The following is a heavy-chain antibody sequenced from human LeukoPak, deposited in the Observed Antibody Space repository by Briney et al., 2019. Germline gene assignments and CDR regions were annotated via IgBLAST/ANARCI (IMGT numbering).Heavy chain of an antibody. CDR3: ARSKYSSGWYYFDY. D-gene: IGHD6-19*01. CDR2: IYSTGGT. Sequence: PSETLSLTCTVSGGSITSDYWSWIRQPPGKGPEWLGYIYSTGGTNFDSSLMSRVTIIEDTSKNQFSLKLSSVTAADTAVYYCARSKYSSGWYYFDYWGRGTLVTVSS. CDR1: GGSITSDY. J-gene: IGHJ4*02. V-gene: IGHV4-4*08.